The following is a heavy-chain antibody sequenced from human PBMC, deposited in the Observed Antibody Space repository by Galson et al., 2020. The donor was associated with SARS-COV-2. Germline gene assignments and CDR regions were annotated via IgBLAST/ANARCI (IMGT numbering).Heavy chain of an antibody. V-gene: IGHV3-23*01. CDR3: AKDKRYLLDAFDI. CDR2: ITGSGDST. Sequence: GGSLRISCGASGLTFSLYAMSWVRQAPGKGLEWVSAITGSGDSTYYADSVKGRFTISRDNSKNTLFLQMNSLRAEDTAVYYCAKDKRYLLDAFDIWGQWTMVTVSS. J-gene: IGHJ3*02. CDR1: GLTFSLYA. D-gene: IGHD1-1*01.